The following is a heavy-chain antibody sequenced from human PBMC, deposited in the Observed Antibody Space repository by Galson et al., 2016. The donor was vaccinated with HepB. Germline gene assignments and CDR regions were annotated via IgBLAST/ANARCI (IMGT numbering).Heavy chain of an antibody. J-gene: IGHJ4*02. Sequence: ETLSLTCTVSGGSISNSTYYWGWIRQPPGQGLEWIGQIFHSGRVNYNPSLASRVTILVDTSNNHFSLRLTSVTAADTALYYCARQYRGGPSDYWGQGTLVIVSS. CDR3: ARQYRGGPSDY. CDR1: GGSISNSTYY. V-gene: IGHV4-39*07. CDR2: IFHSGRV. D-gene: IGHD5-12*01.